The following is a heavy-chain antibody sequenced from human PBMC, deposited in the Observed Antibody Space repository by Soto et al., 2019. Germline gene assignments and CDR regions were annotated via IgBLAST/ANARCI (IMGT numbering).Heavy chain of an antibody. Sequence: QVQLQESGPGLVKPSQTLSLTCTVSGGSISSGDYYWSWIRQPPGKGLEWIGYIYYSGSTYYNPSLKSRVTISVDTSKNQFSLKLSSVTAADTAVYYCVRESRQDYGDHGPFDYWGQGTLVTVSS. J-gene: IGHJ4*02. CDR3: VRESRQDYGDHGPFDY. D-gene: IGHD4-17*01. V-gene: IGHV4-30-4*01. CDR1: GGSISSGDYY. CDR2: IYYSGST.